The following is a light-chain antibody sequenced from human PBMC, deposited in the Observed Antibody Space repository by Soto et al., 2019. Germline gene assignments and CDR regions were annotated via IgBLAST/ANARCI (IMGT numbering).Light chain of an antibody. Sequence: DIQMTQSPSSLSASVGDRVTITCRASQSISSSLNWYQQKPGKAPKLLIYAASSLQSGVPSRFSGSGSGTDFTRNISSLQPEDFATYYWPHSYSTPRTCDKGNKVEIK. V-gene: IGKV1-39*01. CDR3: PHSYSTPRT. CDR2: AAS. CDR1: QSISSS. J-gene: IGKJ1*01.